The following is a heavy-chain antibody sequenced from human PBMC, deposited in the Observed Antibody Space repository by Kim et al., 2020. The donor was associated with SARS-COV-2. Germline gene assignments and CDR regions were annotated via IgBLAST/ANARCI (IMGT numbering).Heavy chain of an antibody. CDR2: INGDVGTR. CDR3: GRRGYNGTEYYFDD. Sequence: GGSLRLSCAASGFTFRSYWMNWVRQAPGKGLVWVSGINGDVGTRSYEEAVKGRLTITRDNTKRKMYLQMKSRRGEEKTVNYCGRRGYNGTEYYFDDWGQG. CDR1: GFTFRSYW. D-gene: IGHD1-26*01. J-gene: IGHJ4*02. V-gene: IGHV3-74*01.